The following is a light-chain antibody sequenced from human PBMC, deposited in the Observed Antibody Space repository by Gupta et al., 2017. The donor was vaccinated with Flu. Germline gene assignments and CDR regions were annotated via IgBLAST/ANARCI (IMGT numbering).Light chain of an antibody. CDR3: HVWDSNSDQWV. V-gene: IGLV3-21*02. J-gene: IGLJ2*01. Sequence: SYVLTQPPSVSVAPGQTARITCRGSTIGRKSVHWYQRKPGQAPVLVVYDDSDRRSGIPERFSGFNSENTATLTISGVEAGDEADYYCHVWDSNSDQWVFGGGTKLTVL. CDR2: DDS. CDR1: TIGRKS.